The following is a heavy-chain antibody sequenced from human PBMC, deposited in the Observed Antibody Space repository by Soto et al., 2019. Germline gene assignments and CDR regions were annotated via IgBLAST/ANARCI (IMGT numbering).Heavy chain of an antibody. J-gene: IGHJ4*02. V-gene: IGHV3-7*01. CDR1: GFTFSSFW. D-gene: IGHD3-10*01. CDR2: IKGDGSEK. Sequence: EVQLVESGGGLVQPGGSLKLSCAASGFTFSSFWMNWVRQAPGKGLEWVANIKGDGSEKYYVDSVKGRFTISRDNAKNSLYLEMNSLRAEDTAVYYCAAGFPPDYWVQGTLVTVSS. CDR3: AAGFPPDY.